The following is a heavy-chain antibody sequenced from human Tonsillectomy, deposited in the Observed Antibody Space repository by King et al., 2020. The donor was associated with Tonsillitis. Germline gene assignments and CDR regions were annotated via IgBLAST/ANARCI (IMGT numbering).Heavy chain of an antibody. CDR1: GFTFSSYT. CDR3: VRGGWGRPIDS. J-gene: IGHJ4*02. CDR2: ITSTSDNI. V-gene: IGHV3-48*01. D-gene: IGHD6-19*01. Sequence: VQLVESGGGLVQPGGSLRLSCAASGFTFSSYTMNWVRQAPGKWLECISYITSTSDNIYYADSVKGRFTISRDNAKDSLFLQMNSLSAEDTAVYFCVRGGWGRPIDSWGQGTLVTVSS.